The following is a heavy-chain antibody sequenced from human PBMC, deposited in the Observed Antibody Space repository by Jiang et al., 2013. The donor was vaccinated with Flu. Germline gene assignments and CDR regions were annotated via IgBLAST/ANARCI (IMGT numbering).Heavy chain of an antibody. CDR3: ARALRYCSGGSCYSKYYFDY. CDR2: IYYSGST. CDR1: GGSISSGDYY. D-gene: IGHD2-15*01. Sequence: PGLVKPSQTLSLTCTVSGGSISSGDYYWSWIRQPPGKGLEWIGYIYYSGSTYYNPSLKSRVTISVDTSKNQFSLKLSSVTAADTAVYYCARALRYCSGGSCYSKYYFDYWGQGTLVTVSS. J-gene: IGHJ4*02. V-gene: IGHV4-30-4*01.